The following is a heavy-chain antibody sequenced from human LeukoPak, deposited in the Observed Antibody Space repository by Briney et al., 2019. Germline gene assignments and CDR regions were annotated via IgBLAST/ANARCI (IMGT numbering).Heavy chain of an antibody. Sequence: ASVKVSCKASGYTFTSYHMHWVRQAPGQGLEWMGIINPSGGSTSYAQKFQGRVTMTRDTSTSTVYMELSSLRSEDTAVYYCATLGGNTKLRDYWGQGTLVTVSS. CDR1: GYTFTSYH. J-gene: IGHJ4*02. CDR2: INPSGGST. D-gene: IGHD4-23*01. V-gene: IGHV1-46*01. CDR3: ATLGGNTKLRDY.